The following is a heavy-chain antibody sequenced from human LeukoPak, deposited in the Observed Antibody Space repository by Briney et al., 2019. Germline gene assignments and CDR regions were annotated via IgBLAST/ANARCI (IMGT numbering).Heavy chain of an antibody. CDR2: IKQDGSEK. Sequence: TGGSLRLSCAASGFTFSSYWMSWVRQAPGKGLEWVANIKQDGSEKYYVDSVKGRFTISRDNAKNSLYLQMNSLRAEDTAVYYCAREKGRSSWPFDSWGQGTLVTVSA. CDR1: GFTFSSYW. CDR3: AREKGRSSWPFDS. J-gene: IGHJ4*02. V-gene: IGHV3-7*05. D-gene: IGHD2-2*01.